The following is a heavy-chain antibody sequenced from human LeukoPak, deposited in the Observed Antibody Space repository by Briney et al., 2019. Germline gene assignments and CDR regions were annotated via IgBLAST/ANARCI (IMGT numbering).Heavy chain of an antibody. D-gene: IGHD2-15*01. CDR2: IWYDGSNK. J-gene: IGHJ4*02. CDR3: ASALGSAPLGY. CDR1: GFTFSSYG. Sequence: QSGGSLRLSCAASGFTFSSYGMHWVRQAPGKGLEWVAVIWYDGSNKYYADSVKGRFTISRDNSKNTLYLQMNSLRAEDTAVYYCASALGSAPLGYWGQGTLVTVSS. V-gene: IGHV3-33*01.